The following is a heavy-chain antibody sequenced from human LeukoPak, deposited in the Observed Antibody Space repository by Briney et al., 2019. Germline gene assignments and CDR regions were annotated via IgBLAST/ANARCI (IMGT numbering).Heavy chain of an antibody. V-gene: IGHV3-9*01. J-gene: IGHJ4*02. D-gene: IGHD3-10*01. CDR1: GFTFDDYA. Sequence: SLTLSCAASGFTFDDYAMHWVRQAPGKGLEWVSGISWNSGSIGYADSVKCRFTISRDNAKNSLYLQMNSLRAEDTALYYCAKGSITMVRGASDYWGQGTPGTASS. CDR2: ISWNSGSI. CDR3: AKGSITMVRGASDY.